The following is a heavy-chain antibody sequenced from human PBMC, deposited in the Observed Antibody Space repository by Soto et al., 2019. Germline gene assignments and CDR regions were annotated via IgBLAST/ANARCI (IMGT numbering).Heavy chain of an antibody. V-gene: IGHV1-18*01. J-gene: IGHJ4*02. CDR3: AREECMRSGGSCCLSVY. D-gene: IGHD2-15*01. Sequence: QVQLVQSGAEVKKPGASVKVSCKASGYTFTNYGISWVRQAPGQGLEWMGWISAFNGNTKYAQKSQGRVTMTTDTSTGTAYMELRRLRSDDTAVYYCAREECMRSGGSCCLSVYWGQGTLVTVSS. CDR2: ISAFNGNT. CDR1: GYTFTNYG.